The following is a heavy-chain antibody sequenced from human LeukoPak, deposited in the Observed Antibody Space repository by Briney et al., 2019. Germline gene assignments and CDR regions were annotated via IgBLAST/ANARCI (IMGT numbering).Heavy chain of an antibody. D-gene: IGHD3-10*01. CDR2: INYSGST. CDR3: ARGPGGGFDP. Sequence: SETLSLTCTVSGGSVSSTTYYWSWIRQPPGKGLEWIASINYSGSTYYNPSLKSRVTISVDTSENQFSLKLSSVTAADTAVYYCARGPGGGFDPWGQGTLVTVSS. V-gene: IGHV4-39*01. CDR1: GGSVSSTTYY. J-gene: IGHJ5*02.